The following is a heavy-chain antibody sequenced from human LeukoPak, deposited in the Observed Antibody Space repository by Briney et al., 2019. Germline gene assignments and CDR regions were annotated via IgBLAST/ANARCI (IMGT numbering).Heavy chain of an antibody. V-gene: IGHV3-66*02. CDR3: ARERLLFWSGYYTVSLGLDV. CDR1: GFTFSSYA. D-gene: IGHD3-3*01. CDR2: IYSGGST. Sequence: GGSLRLSCAASGFTFSSYAMSWVRQAPGKGLEWVSVIYSGGSTYYADSVKGRFTISRDNSKNTLYLQMNSLRAEDTAVYYCARERLLFWSGYYTVSLGLDVWGKGTTVTVSS. J-gene: IGHJ6*04.